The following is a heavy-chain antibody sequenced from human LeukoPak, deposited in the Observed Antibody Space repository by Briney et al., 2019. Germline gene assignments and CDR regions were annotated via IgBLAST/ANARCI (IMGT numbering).Heavy chain of an antibody. D-gene: IGHD6-13*01. CDR3: VRAPGIAAAGTLDY. CDR2: IYSGGST. J-gene: IGHJ4*02. V-gene: IGHV3-53*01. CDR1: GFTVSSNY. Sequence: PGGSLRLSCAASGFTVSSNYMSWVRQAPGKGLEWVSVIYSGGSTYYADSVKGRFTISRDNSKNTLYLQMNSLRAEDTAVYYCVRAPGIAAAGTLDYWGQGTLVTVSS.